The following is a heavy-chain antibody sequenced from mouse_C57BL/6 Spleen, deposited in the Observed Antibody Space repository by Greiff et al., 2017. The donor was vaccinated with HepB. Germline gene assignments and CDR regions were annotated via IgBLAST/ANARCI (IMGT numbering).Heavy chain of an antibody. D-gene: IGHD2-1*01. V-gene: IGHV5-16*01. J-gene: IGHJ3*01. CDR1: GFTFSDYY. CDR3: ARAGYGNLFAY. CDR2: INYDGSST. Sequence: DVQLVESEGGLVQPGSSMKLSCTASGFTFSDYYMAWVRQVPEKGLEWVANINYDGSSTYYLDSLKSRFIISRDNAKNILYLQMSSLKSEDTATYYCARAGYGNLFAYWGQGTLVTVSA.